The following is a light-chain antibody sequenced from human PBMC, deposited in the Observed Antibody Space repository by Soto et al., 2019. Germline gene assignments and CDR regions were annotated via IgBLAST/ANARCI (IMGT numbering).Light chain of an antibody. CDR1: SSDVGGYNY. CDR3: SSYTSSSSLGV. CDR2: DVS. J-gene: IGLJ1*01. Sequence: QSALTQPASVSGSPGQSITISCTGTSSDVGGYNYVSWYQQHPGKAPKLMIYDVSNRPSGVSNRFSGSKSGNTASLTISGRQAEDEDDYYCSSYTSSSSLGVFGTGTKLTVL. V-gene: IGLV2-14*01.